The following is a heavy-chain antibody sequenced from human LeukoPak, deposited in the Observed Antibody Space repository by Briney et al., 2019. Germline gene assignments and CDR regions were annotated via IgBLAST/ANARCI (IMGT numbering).Heavy chain of an antibody. CDR2: IYSGGRI. CDR3: ASGYCSSSSCHIYYFAMDV. CDR1: GFTVSSNY. J-gene: IGHJ6*02. Sequence: GGSLRLSCAASGFTVSSNYMSWVRQAPGKGLEWVSVIYSGGRIDYADSVKGRFTISRDNSKNTLYLQINSLRVEDTAVYYCASGYCSSSSCHIYYFAMDVWGQGTTVTVSS. V-gene: IGHV3-66*01. D-gene: IGHD2-2*02.